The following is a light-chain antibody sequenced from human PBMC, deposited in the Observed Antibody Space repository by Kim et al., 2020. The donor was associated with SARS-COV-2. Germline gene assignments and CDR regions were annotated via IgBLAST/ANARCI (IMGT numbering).Light chain of an antibody. CDR1: SPNIGANT. V-gene: IGLV1-44*01. CDR2: SDN. J-gene: IGLJ2*01. CDR3: AAWDDSLNVVL. Sequence: QSVLTQPPSASGTPGQRVTIPCYGSSPNIGANTANWYQQLPGTAPKLLIHSDNQRPSGVPDRFSGSKSGTAASLAIRGLQSEDEGDYYCAAWDDSLNVVLFGGGTKLTVL.